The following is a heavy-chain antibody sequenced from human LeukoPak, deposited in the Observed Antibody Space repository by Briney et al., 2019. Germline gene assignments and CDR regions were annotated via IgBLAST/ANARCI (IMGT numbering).Heavy chain of an antibody. CDR2: IYYSGST. D-gene: IGHD1-7*01. CDR1: GGSISSYY. V-gene: IGHV4-59*01. J-gene: IGHJ4*02. Sequence: SETLSLTCTVSGGSISSYYWSWIRQPPGKGLEWIGYIYYSGSTNYNPSLKSRVTISVDTSKNQFSLKLSSVTAADTAAYYCARESITGTTDYWGQGTLVTVSS. CDR3: ARESITGTTDY.